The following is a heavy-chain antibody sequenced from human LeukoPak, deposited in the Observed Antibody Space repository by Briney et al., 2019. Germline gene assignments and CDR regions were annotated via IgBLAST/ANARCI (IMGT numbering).Heavy chain of an antibody. V-gene: IGHV1-18*01. D-gene: IGHD3-22*01. Sequence: GASVKVSCKASGYTFTSYGISWVRQAPGQGLEWMGWISAYNGNTNYAQKLQGRVTMTTDTSTSTAYMELSSLRSEDTAVYYCARAGFRFYDSSGYYYYMDVWGKGTTVTVSS. CDR1: GYTFTSYG. J-gene: IGHJ6*03. CDR3: ARAGFRFYDSSGYYYYMDV. CDR2: ISAYNGNT.